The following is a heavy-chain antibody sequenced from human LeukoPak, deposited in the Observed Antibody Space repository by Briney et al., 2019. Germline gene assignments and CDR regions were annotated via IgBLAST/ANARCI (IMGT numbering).Heavy chain of an antibody. CDR1: GFTFSSYS. Sequence: GGSLRLSCAASGFTFSSYSMNWVRQAPGKGLEWVSSISSSSSYIYYADSVKGRFTISRDNAKNSLYLHMNSLRAEDTAVYYCARVRIVGNMDVWGKGTTVTVSS. D-gene: IGHD1-26*01. CDR2: ISSSSSYI. V-gene: IGHV3-21*01. CDR3: ARVRIVGNMDV. J-gene: IGHJ6*03.